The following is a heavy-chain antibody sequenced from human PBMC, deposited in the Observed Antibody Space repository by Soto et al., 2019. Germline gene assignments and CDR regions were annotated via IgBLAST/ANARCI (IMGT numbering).Heavy chain of an antibody. D-gene: IGHD2-2*01. Sequence: PGGSLRLSCAASGFTFSSYAMSWVRQAPGKGLEWVSAISGSGGSTYYADSVKGRFTISRDNSKNSLYLQMNSLRAEDTVVYYCARDLCTSTSCYGNWFDPWGQGTLVTVSS. J-gene: IGHJ5*02. CDR1: GFTFSSYA. V-gene: IGHV3-23*01. CDR2: ISGSGGST. CDR3: ARDLCTSTSCYGNWFDP.